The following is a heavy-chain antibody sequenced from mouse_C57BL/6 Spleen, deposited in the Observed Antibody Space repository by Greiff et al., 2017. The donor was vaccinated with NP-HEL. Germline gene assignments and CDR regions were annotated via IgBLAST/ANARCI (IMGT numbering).Heavy chain of an antibody. CDR2: IDPEDGDT. CDR3: AIKGGYYFDY. V-gene: IGHV14-1*01. CDR1: GFNIKDYY. D-gene: IGHD1-1*02. J-gene: IGHJ2*01. Sequence: VQLQQSGAELVRPGASVKLSCTASGFNIKDYYMHWVKQRPEQGLEWIGRIDPEDGDTEYAPKFQGKATLTVDKSSSTAYMQLSSLTSEDSAVYYCAIKGGYYFDYWGQGTTLTVSS.